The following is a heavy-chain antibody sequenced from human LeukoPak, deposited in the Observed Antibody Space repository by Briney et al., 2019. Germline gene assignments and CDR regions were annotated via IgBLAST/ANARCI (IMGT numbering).Heavy chain of an antibody. V-gene: IGHV4-4*07. Sequence: PSETLSLTCTVSGGSISSYYWSWIRQPAGEGLGWIGRIYTSGSTNYNPSLKSRVTMSVDTSKNQFSLKLSSVTAADTAVYYCARDRVAREGFDYWGQGTLVTVSS. J-gene: IGHJ4*02. CDR2: IYTSGST. CDR3: ARDRVAREGFDY. CDR1: GGSISSYY. D-gene: IGHD5-12*01.